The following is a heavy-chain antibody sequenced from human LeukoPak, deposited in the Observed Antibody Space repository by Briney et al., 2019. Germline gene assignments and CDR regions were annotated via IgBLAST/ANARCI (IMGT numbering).Heavy chain of an antibody. D-gene: IGHD3-10*01. Sequence: GGSLRLSCAASGFTFSSYAMSWVRQAPGKGLEWVSAISGSGGSTYYADSVKGRFTISRDNSKNTLYLQMNSLRAEDTAVYYCAKVWQHFNIWFGEDYWGQGTLVTVSS. V-gene: IGHV3-23*01. J-gene: IGHJ4*02. CDR2: ISGSGGST. CDR3: AKVWQHFNIWFGEDY. CDR1: GFTFSSYA.